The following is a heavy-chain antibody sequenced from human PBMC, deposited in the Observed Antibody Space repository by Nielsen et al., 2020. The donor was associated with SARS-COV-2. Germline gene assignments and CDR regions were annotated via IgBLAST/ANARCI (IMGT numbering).Heavy chain of an antibody. D-gene: IGHD3-22*01. J-gene: IGHJ2*01. CDR1: GGTFSSYA. CDR2: IIPILGIA. Sequence: SVKVSCKASGGTFSSYAISWVRQAPGQGLEWMGRIIPILGIANYAQKLQGRVTMTTDTSTSTAYMELRSLRSDDTAVYYCARVYYDSSGYPGYFDLWGRGTLVTVSS. V-gene: IGHV1-69*04. CDR3: ARVYYDSSGYPGYFDL.